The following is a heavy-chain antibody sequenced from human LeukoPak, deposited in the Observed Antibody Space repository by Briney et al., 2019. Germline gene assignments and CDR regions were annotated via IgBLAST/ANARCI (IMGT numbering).Heavy chain of an antibody. J-gene: IGHJ4*02. CDR1: GFTFSSYA. CDR2: ISYDGSNK. V-gene: IGHV3-30-3*01. CDR3: ARSIWSGYYATDY. D-gene: IGHD3-3*01. Sequence: GGSLRLSCAASGFTFSSYAMHWVRQAPGKGLEWVAVISYDGSNKYYADSVKGRFTISRDNSKNTLYLQMNSLRAEDTAVYYCARSIWSGYYATDYWGQGTLVTVSS.